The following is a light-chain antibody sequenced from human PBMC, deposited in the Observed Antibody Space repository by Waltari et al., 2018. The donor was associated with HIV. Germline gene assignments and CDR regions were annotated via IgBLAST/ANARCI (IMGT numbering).Light chain of an antibody. J-gene: IGLJ2*01. CDR1: TPNIGRSN. CDR3: STWDERLNGVV. V-gene: IGLV1-44*01. Sequence: QSVLTPPPSASGAPGQRVTISCSGSTPNIGRSNVTWYQQFSRAAPKLLIYADAQRPSGVPDRFSGSKSGTSASLVISGLQSEDEADYYCSTWDERLNGVVFGGGTRLTVV. CDR2: ADA.